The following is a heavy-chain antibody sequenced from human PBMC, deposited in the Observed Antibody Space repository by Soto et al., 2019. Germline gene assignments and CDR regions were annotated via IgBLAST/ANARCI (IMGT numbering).Heavy chain of an antibody. D-gene: IGHD5-18*01. CDR3: ARGAIRGYSYGYSDY. CDR2: ISITSSYI. CDR1: GFTFSSYT. V-gene: IGHV3-21*01. Sequence: DVQLVESGGGLVKPGGSLRLSCEASGFTFSSYTMDWVRQTPGKGLQWVSSISITSSYIYYADSVKGRFAISRDNAQNSHYLQMNSLRAEDTAVYYCARGAIRGYSYGYSDYWGQGTLVTVSS. J-gene: IGHJ4*02.